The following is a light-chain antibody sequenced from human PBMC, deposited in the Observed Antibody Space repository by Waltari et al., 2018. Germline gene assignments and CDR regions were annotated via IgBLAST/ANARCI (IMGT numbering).Light chain of an antibody. V-gene: IGKV3-20*01. CDR2: GTS. J-gene: IGKJ3*01. CDR3: QHYLNLPVA. CDR1: QSIRSQ. Sequence: IVLTQFPGTLYLSPGERVILSCRASQSIRSQLAWYQQKPGQAPRLLIYGTSNRDTGIPDRFSGSGSGTDFSLTISRLDPEDCAVYYCQHYLNLPVAFGPGTKVEIK.